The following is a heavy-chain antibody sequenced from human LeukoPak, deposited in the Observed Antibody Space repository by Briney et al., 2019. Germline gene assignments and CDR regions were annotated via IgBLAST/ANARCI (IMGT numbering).Heavy chain of an antibody. J-gene: IGHJ4*02. Sequence: ASVKVSCKASGYTFTSYDINWVRQATGQGREWMGWINPTSGNTGYAQKFQGRVTMTRNTSISTAYMELSSLRSEDTDVYYCARGLRGSSWYGEIDYWGQGTLVTVSS. V-gene: IGHV1-8*01. D-gene: IGHD6-13*01. CDR3: ARGLRGSSWYGEIDY. CDR2: INPTSGNT. CDR1: GYTFTSYD.